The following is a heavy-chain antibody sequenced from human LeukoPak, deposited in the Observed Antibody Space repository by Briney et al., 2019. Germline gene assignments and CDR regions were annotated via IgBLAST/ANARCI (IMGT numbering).Heavy chain of an antibody. J-gene: IGHJ5*02. Sequence: SETLSLTCTVSGGSISSSSYYWGWIRQPPGKGLEWIGSIYYSGSTNYNPSLKSRVTISVDTSKNQFSLKLSSVTAADTAVYYCARDGDTNNWFDPWGQGTLVTVSS. V-gene: IGHV4-39*07. CDR3: ARDGDTNNWFDP. CDR2: IYYSGST. D-gene: IGHD5-18*01. CDR1: GGSISSSSYY.